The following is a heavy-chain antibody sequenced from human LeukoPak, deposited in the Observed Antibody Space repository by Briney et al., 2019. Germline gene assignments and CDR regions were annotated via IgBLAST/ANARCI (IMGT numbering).Heavy chain of an antibody. D-gene: IGHD2-2*01. CDR1: GFTFSSYE. CDR2: ISSSGSTI. Sequence: GGSLRLSCAASGFTFSSYEMNWVRQAPGKGLEWVSYISSSGSTIYYADSVKGRFTISRDNAKNSLYLQMNSLRAEDTAVYYCAREKEGYCSRTSCYLDYYYYYMDVWGKGTTVTISS. V-gene: IGHV3-48*03. CDR3: AREKEGYCSRTSCYLDYYYYYMDV. J-gene: IGHJ6*03.